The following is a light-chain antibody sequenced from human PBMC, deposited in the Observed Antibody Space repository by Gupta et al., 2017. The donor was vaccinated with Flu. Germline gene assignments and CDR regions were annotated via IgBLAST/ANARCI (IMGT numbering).Light chain of an antibody. Sequence: GDRVTITCRASQGIYSNLAWYQQKPGKAPKLLIYAASTLQSGVPSRFSGSGSGTEFTLTISSLQPEDFATYYCQQVESYPHTFGQGTKLEIK. CDR2: AAS. CDR1: QGIYSN. V-gene: IGKV1-9*01. CDR3: QQVESYPHT. J-gene: IGKJ2*01.